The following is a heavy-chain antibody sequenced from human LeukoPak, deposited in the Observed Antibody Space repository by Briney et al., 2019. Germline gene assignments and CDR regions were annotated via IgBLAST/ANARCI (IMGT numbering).Heavy chain of an antibody. CDR3: ARGTWILGAFDM. D-gene: IGHD2-2*03. V-gene: IGHV3-53*01. Sequence: GGSLRLSCAASGFSVSSNYMNWVRQAPGMGLEWVSVIYSGGNTYYADSVKGRFTISRDHSKNTLYFQMNSLRAEDTAVYYCARGTWILGAFDMWGQGTMVTVSS. CDR1: GFSVSSNY. J-gene: IGHJ3*02. CDR2: IYSGGNT.